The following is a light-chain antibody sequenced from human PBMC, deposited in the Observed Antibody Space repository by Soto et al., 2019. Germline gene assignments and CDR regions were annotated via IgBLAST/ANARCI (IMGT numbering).Light chain of an antibody. Sequence: QAVVTQEPSLTVSPGGTVTLTCGSSTGTVTTGLMPYWFQQKPGQAPRTLIYDATNKHSWTPARFSGSLLGGKAALTLSGAQPEDEADYYCLLVYSGIVVFGGGTKLTVL. CDR3: LLVYSGIVV. CDR1: TGTVTTGLM. J-gene: IGLJ2*01. CDR2: DAT. V-gene: IGLV7-46*01.